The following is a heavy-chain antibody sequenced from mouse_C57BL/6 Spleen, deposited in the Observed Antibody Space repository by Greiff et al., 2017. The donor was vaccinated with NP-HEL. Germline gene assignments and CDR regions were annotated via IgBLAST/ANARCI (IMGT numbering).Heavy chain of an antibody. D-gene: IGHD2-1*01. CDR1: GFTFSSYA. V-gene: IGHV5-4*03. J-gene: IGHJ4*01. CDR2: ISDGGSYT. CDR3: ARGGEFYYGNYGYAMDY. Sequence: EVKLEESGGGLVKPGGSLKLSCAASGFTFSSYAMSWVRQTPEKRLEWVATISDGGSYTYYPDNVKGRFTISRDNAKNNLYLQMSHLKSEDTAMYYCARGGEFYYGNYGYAMDYWGQGTSVTVSS.